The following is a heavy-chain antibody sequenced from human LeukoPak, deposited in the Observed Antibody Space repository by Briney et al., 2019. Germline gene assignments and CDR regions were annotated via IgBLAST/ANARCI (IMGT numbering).Heavy chain of an antibody. J-gene: IGHJ6*03. Sequence: PGGSLRLSWAASGFTFSSYSMNWVRQAPGKGLEWVSSISSSSSYIYYADSVKGRFTISRDNAKNSLYLQMNSLRAEDTAVYYCAREALEWLTSYYYMDVWGKGTTVTVSS. CDR2: ISSSSSYI. D-gene: IGHD3-3*01. V-gene: IGHV3-21*01. CDR3: AREALEWLTSYYYMDV. CDR1: GFTFSSYS.